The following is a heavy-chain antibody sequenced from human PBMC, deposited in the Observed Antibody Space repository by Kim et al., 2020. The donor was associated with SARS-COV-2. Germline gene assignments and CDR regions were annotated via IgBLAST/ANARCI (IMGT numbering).Heavy chain of an antibody. Sequence: GGSLRLSCAASGFTFSSYSMNWVRQAPGKGLEWVSSISSSSSYIYYADSVKGRFTISRDNAKNSLYLQMNSLRAEDTAVYYCAMHHGGGGAFDIWGQGTIVTLSS. J-gene: IGHJ3*02. CDR2: ISSSSSYI. V-gene: IGHV3-21*01. D-gene: IGHD2-15*01. CDR1: GFTFSSYS. CDR3: AMHHGGGGAFDI.